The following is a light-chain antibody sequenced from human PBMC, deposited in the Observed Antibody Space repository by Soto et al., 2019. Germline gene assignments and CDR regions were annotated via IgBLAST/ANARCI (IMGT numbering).Light chain of an antibody. V-gene: IGKV3-20*01. Sequence: EILMTQSPATLSGSPGESATLSWWGSKSFTSNYLAWYQQKPGQAPRLLIYGASTRATGIPDRFSGSGSGTDFTLTISRLETEDFAVSSSHQYGSSPRTFGQGTKVDIK. CDR1: KSFTSNY. CDR3: HQYGSSPRT. J-gene: IGKJ1*01. CDR2: GAS.